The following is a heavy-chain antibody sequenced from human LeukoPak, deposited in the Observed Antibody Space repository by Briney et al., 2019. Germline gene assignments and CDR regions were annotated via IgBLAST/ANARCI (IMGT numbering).Heavy chain of an antibody. J-gene: IGHJ4*01. V-gene: IGHV3-15*01. D-gene: IGHD2-21*02. CDR3: TTCGGDCYFNY. CDR1: GFTFTNAW. Sequence: PGGSLRLACAASGFTFTNAWMNWVCQSPGKGLEWVGRIKSKPAGETTTYAASVEGRFTISRDDSRNTLYLQMNSLKTEDTAMYFCTTCGGDCYFNYWGHGTLVTVSA. CDR2: IKSKPAGETT.